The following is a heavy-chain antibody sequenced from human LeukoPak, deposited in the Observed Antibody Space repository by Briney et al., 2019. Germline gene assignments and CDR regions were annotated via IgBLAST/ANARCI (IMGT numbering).Heavy chain of an antibody. CDR2: IYYSGST. Sequence: SETLSLTCTVSGGSISSHYWSWIRQPPGKGLEWIGYIYYSGSTNYNPSLKSRVTISVGTSKNQFSLKLSSVTAADTAVYYCARSLYDFWSGYYYYYMDVWGKGTTVTVSS. CDR3: ARSLYDFWSGYYYYYMDV. J-gene: IGHJ6*03. D-gene: IGHD3-3*01. CDR1: GGSISSHY. V-gene: IGHV4-59*11.